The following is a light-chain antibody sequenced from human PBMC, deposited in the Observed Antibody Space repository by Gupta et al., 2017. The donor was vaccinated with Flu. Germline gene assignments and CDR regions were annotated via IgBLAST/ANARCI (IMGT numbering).Light chain of an antibody. J-gene: IGLJ1*01. Sequence: QSVLTQPPSASGTPGQRVTISCSGSSPNIGSNTVNWYQQLPGTAPKLHIYSNNQRPSGVPDRFSGSKSGTSASLAISGLQSEDDADYYCAAWDDSLNGYVFGTGTKVTVL. CDR3: AAWDDSLNGYV. CDR2: SNN. V-gene: IGLV1-44*01. CDR1: SPNIGSNT.